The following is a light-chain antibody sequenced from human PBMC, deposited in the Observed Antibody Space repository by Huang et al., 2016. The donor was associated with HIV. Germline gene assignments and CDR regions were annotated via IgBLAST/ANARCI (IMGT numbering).Light chain of an antibody. CDR3: QHYGGSSS. Sequence: EIVLTQSPGTLSLSPGERATLSCRASQSVSSGYLAWYQQKPGQAPRRLIYGASSRDTGIPDRFSGSGSGTDFALTIGRLEPEDFAVYYCQHYGGSSSFGQGTRLEIK. J-gene: IGKJ5*01. V-gene: IGKV3-20*01. CDR2: GAS. CDR1: QSVSSGY.